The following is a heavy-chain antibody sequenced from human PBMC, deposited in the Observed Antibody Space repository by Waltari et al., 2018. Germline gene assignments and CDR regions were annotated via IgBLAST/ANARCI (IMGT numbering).Heavy chain of an antibody. CDR3: ARGGGYRRDRRAFDI. Sequence: QVQLQESGPGLVKPSQTLSLTCTVSGGSISSGGYSWTWIRQHPGKGLEWIGYIYYSGSTYYNPSLKSLVTISVDTSKNQFSLKLSSVTAADTAVYYCARGGGYRRDRRAFDIWGQGTMVTVSS. CDR1: GGSISSGGYS. CDR2: IYYSGST. D-gene: IGHD3-16*02. J-gene: IGHJ3*02. V-gene: IGHV4-31*01.